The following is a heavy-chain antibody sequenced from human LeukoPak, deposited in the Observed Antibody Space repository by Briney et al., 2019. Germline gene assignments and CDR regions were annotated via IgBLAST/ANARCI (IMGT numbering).Heavy chain of an antibody. J-gene: IGHJ6*03. CDR3: ARSFEVGSGWYDYYYYYMDV. D-gene: IGHD6-19*01. V-gene: IGHV3-20*04. CDR2: INWNGGST. CDR1: GFTFDDYG. Sequence: GGSLRLSCAASGFTFDDYGMSWVRQAPGKGLEWVSGINWNGGSTGYADSVKGRFTISRDNAKNSPYLQMNSLRAEDTALYYCARSFEVGSGWYDYYYYYMDVWGKGTTVTVSS.